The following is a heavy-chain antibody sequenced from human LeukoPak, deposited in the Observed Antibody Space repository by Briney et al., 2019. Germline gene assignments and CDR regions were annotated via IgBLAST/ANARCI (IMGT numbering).Heavy chain of an antibody. D-gene: IGHD3-10*01. CDR1: GGTFSSDA. V-gene: IGHV1-69*13. J-gene: IGHJ3*02. Sequence: SLRVSCTASGGTFSSDAISWVRQAPRHGLEWMGGIIPIFGTANYAQKFQGRVTITADESTSTAYMELSSLRSEHTAVYYCAKGGITMVRGVPEFDAFDIWGQGTMVTVSS. CDR3: AKGGITMVRGVPEFDAFDI. CDR2: IIPIFGTA.